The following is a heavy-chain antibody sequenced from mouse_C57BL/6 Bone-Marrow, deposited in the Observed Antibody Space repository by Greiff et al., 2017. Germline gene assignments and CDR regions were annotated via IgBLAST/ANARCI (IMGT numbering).Heavy chain of an antibody. CDR1: GYTFTSYW. CDR2: IDPSDSYT. J-gene: IGHJ1*03. Sequence: QVQLQQSGAELVMPGASVKLSCKASGYTFTSYWMHWVKQRPGQGLEWIGEIDPSDSYTNYNQKFKGKSTLTVDKSSSPAYMQLSSLTSEDSAVYYCARLIYYYGSKYFDVWGTGTTVTVSS. D-gene: IGHD1-1*01. V-gene: IGHV1-69*01. CDR3: ARLIYYYGSKYFDV.